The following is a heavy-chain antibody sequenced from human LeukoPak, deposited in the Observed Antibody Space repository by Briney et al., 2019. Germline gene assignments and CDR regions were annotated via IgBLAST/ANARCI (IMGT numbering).Heavy chain of an antibody. J-gene: IGHJ6*04. CDR1: GFTFDDYG. V-gene: IGHV3-20*04. CDR2: INCNSCTT. Sequence: RPGGSLRLSCAASGFTFDDYGMSWVRHAPGKGLEWFSCINCNSCTTGYADSVKCLFTISRDNAKNSLHLQMNSLRAEDTALYYCARDLASSDVWGKGTTVTVSS. D-gene: IGHD3-16*01. CDR3: ARDLASSDV.